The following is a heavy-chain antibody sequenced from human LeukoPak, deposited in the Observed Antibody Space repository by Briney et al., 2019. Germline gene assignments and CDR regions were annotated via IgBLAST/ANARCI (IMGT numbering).Heavy chain of an antibody. J-gene: IGHJ6*02. CDR2: IYYSGST. Sequence: SETLSLTCTVSGGSISSYYWSWLRQPPGKGLEWIGYIYYSGSTNYNPSLKSRVTISVDTSKNQFSLKLSSVTAADTAVYYCARDHNKYDFWSGYYTRYGMDVWGQGTTVTVSS. CDR3: ARDHNKYDFWSGYYTRYGMDV. V-gene: IGHV4-59*01. CDR1: GGSISSYY. D-gene: IGHD3-3*01.